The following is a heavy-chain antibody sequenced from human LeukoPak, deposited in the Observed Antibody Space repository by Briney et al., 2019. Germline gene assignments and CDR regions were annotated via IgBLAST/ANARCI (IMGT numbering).Heavy chain of an antibody. CDR1: GFTFSTFA. Sequence: GGSLRLSCVASGFTFSTFAMSWVRRAPGKGLEWVSSIGNTETYYADSVKGRFTISRDNSKNTIYLHMNNLRAEDTARYYCAKDGQAFNSIWDYFDSWGQGTLVTVSS. CDR2: IGNTET. D-gene: IGHD7-27*01. V-gene: IGHV3-23*01. J-gene: IGHJ4*02. CDR3: AKDGQAFNSIWDYFDS.